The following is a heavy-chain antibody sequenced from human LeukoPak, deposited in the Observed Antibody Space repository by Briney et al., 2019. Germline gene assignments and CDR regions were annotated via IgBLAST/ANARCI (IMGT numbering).Heavy chain of an antibody. D-gene: IGHD2-2*01. CDR1: GGTFSSYA. CDR3: ARGRRRGYCSSTSCYPYYFDY. CDR2: IIPILGIA. V-gene: IGHV1-69*04. J-gene: IGHJ4*02. Sequence: SVKVSCKASGGTFSSYAISWVRQAPGQGLEWMGRIIPILGIANYAQKFQGRVTITADKSTSTAYMELSSLRSEDTAVYYCARGRRRGYCSSTSCYPYYFDYWGQGTLVTVSS.